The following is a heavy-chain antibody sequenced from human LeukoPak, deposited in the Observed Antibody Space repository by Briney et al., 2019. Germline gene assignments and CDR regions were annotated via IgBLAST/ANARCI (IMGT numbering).Heavy chain of an antibody. CDR2: ISSGGRT. D-gene: IGHD6-13*01. V-gene: IGHV3-23*01. CDR3: AKGYSGSWYYFDY. Sequence: GGSLRLSCAASGFTFSIYAMTWVRHTPGKGLEWVSTISSGGRTYYADSVKGRFTISRDNSKNTLYLHMNSLRAEDTALYYCAKGYSGSWYYFDYWGQGTLVTVSS. J-gene: IGHJ4*02. CDR1: GFTFSIYA.